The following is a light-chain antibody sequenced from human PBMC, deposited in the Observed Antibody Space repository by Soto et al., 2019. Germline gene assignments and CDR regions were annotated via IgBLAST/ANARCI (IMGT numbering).Light chain of an antibody. J-gene: IGKJ5*01. Sequence: EIVLNQSLATLSLSTRERASLSCRASQSVGNSLAWYQHKPGQAPRLLIYDASNRATGIPARFSGSGSGTDFTLTISSLEPEDFAVYYCQQRSNWPLAITFGQGRRLEIK. CDR2: DAS. CDR1: QSVGNS. CDR3: QQRSNWPLAIT. V-gene: IGKV3-11*01.